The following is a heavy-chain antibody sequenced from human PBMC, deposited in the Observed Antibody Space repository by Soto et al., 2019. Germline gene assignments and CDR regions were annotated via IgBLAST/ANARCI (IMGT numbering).Heavy chain of an antibody. CDR1: GGTFSSYA. CDR2: IIPIFGTA. Sequence: QVQLVQSGAEVKKPGSSVKVSCTASGGTFSSYAISWGRQAPVQGLEWMGGIIPIFGTANYAQKFQGRVTFAEDESKSTAYMELSSLRSEDTAVYYCASGNGYYYDSSSGPIWGQGTMVTVSS. J-gene: IGHJ3*02. D-gene: IGHD3-22*01. V-gene: IGHV1-69*01. CDR3: ASGNGYYYDSSSGPI.